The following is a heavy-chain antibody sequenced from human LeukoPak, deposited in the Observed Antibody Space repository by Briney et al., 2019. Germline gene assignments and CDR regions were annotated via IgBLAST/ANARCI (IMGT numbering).Heavy chain of an antibody. CDR3: ATSRGYDSGYRALELPPSPVD. V-gene: IGHV3-21*05. D-gene: IGHD5-18*01. J-gene: IGHJ4*02. CDR1: GFTFSSYE. Sequence: GGSLRLSCAASGFTFSSYEMNWVRQAPGKGLEWLSYISSSSRYIYYADSVKGRFTISRDNAKNSLYLQMNSLRAEDAAIYYCATSRGYDSGYRALELPPSPVDWGQGTLVTVSS. CDR2: ISSSSRYI.